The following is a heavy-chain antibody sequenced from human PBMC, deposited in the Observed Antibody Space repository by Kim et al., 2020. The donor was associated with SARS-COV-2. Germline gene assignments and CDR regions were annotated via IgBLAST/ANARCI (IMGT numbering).Heavy chain of an antibody. D-gene: IGHD3-22*01. Sequence: SETLSLTCTVSGGSISSSTYYWGWIRQPPGKGLEWIGSIYYSGSTYYNPSLKSRITISVDTSKNQFSLKLSSVTAADTAVYNCARHGRDSSGFYFRASFDIWGQGTVVNVSS. CDR2: IYYSGST. CDR3: ARHGRDSSGFYFRASFDI. CDR1: GGSISSSTYY. J-gene: IGHJ3*02. V-gene: IGHV4-39*01.